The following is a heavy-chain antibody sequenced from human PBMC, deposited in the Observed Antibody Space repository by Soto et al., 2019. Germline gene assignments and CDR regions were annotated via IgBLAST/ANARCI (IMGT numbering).Heavy chain of an antibody. J-gene: IGHJ4*02. CDR1: GYTFSSYG. V-gene: IGHV3-33*01. Sequence: GGSLRLSCAASGYTFSSYGMHWVRQAPGKGLEWVGVIWNDGSYKYYADSVKGRFTISRDNSKNTVYLQMNSLRAEDTAVYHCARDWNGGYDYWGQGTLVTVSS. CDR3: ARDWNGGYDY. D-gene: IGHD3-3*01. CDR2: IWNDGSYK.